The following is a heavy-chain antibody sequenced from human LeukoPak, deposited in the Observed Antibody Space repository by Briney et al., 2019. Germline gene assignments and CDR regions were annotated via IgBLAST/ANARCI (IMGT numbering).Heavy chain of an antibody. J-gene: IGHJ4*02. V-gene: IGHV3-30*18. D-gene: IGHD5-18*01. Sequence: GGSLRLSCAASGFTFSSHGMPWVRQAPGKGLEWVAVISYDGSNKYYADSVKGRFTISRDNSKNTLYLQMNSLRAEDTAVYYCAKDSGGYTYVFDYWGQGTLVTVSS. CDR1: GFTFSSHG. CDR3: AKDSGGYTYVFDY. CDR2: ISYDGSNK.